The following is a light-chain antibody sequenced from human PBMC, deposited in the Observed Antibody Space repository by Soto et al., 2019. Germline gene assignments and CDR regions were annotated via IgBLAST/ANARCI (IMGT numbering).Light chain of an antibody. CDR3: NSYRSMSTYV. CDR1: GRDIGGYNF. CDR2: DVK. V-gene: IGLV2-14*03. J-gene: IGLJ1*01. Sequence: QSALTQPASVSGSPGQSITISCTGTGRDIGGYNFVSWYQQQPGKAPKVLIYDVKNRPSGVSNPFYGSKSGSTASLTISGIQDEYEADYYCNSYRSMSTYVFGTGTKLTV.